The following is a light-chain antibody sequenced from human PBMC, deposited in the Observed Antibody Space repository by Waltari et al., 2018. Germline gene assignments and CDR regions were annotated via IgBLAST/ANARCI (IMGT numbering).Light chain of an antibody. CDR1: QSVSSN. CDR3: QQYNNWPPWT. V-gene: IGKV3-15*01. J-gene: IGKJ1*01. Sequence: EIVMTQSPATLSVSPGERATLSCRASQSVSSNLAWYQQKPGQAPRLLIYGASTRATGIPARFSGSWSGTEFTFTISSLQSEDFAVYYCQQYNNWPPWTFGQGTKVEIK. CDR2: GAS.